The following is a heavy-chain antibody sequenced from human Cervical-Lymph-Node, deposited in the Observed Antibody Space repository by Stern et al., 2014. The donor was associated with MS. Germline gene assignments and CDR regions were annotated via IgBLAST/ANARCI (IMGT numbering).Heavy chain of an antibody. V-gene: IGHV4/OR15-8*02. CDR2: IYHSGNT. Sequence: VQLVESGPGLVKPSETLSLTCAVSGGAITRANWWTWVRQPPGKGLEWIGEIYHSGNTHYNPSLKSRLSISMDRSNNSFSLNLNSVTAADTAVYYCARAPYFYGSGSFGWGQGILVIVSS. J-gene: IGHJ4*02. CDR1: GGAITRANW. D-gene: IGHD3-10*01. CDR3: ARAPYFYGSGSFG.